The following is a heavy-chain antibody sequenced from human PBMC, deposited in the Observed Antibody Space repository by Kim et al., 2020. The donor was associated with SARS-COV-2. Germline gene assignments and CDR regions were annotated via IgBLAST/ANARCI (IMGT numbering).Heavy chain of an antibody. CDR2: IYYSGST. J-gene: IGHJ5*02. V-gene: IGHV4-39*01. Sequence: SETLSLTCTVSGGSISSSSYYWGWIRQPPGKGLEWIGSIYYSGSTYYNPSLKSRVTISVDTSKNQFSLKLSSVTAADTAVYYCARHPLWFGELFRRENWFDPWGQGTLVTVSS. D-gene: IGHD3-10*01. CDR3: ARHPLWFGELFRRENWFDP. CDR1: GGSISSSSYY.